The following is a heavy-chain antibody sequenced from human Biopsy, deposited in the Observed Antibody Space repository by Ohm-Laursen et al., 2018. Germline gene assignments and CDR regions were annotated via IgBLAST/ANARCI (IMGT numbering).Heavy chain of an antibody. CDR2: IWYDGSNK. Sequence: SLRLSCAASGFTFSSYGMHWVRQAPGKGLEWVAAIWYDGSNKNYADSVKGRFTISRDNSKNTLYLQMNSLGGEDTAVYYCEKCMTGGSNYYFHHCGQGTLVTVSS. J-gene: IGHJ4*02. CDR3: EKCMTGGSNYYFHH. CDR1: GFTFSSYG. D-gene: IGHD2-8*01. V-gene: IGHV3-33*06.